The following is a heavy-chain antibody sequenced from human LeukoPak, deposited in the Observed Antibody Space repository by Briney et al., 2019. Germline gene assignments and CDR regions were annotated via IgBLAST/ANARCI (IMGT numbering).Heavy chain of an antibody. J-gene: IGHJ4*02. V-gene: IGHV3-21*01. Sequence: GGSLRLSCAASGFTFSSYSMNWVRQAPGKGLEWVSSISSSSSYIYYADSVKGRFTISRDNAKNSPYLQMNSLRAEDTAVYYCARDLGSCSGGSCYLGHYWGQGTLVTVSS. D-gene: IGHD2-15*01. CDR3: ARDLGSCSGGSCYLGHY. CDR1: GFTFSSYS. CDR2: ISSSSSYI.